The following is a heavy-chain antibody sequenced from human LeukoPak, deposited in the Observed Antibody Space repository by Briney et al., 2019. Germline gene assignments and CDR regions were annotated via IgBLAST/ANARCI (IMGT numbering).Heavy chain of an antibody. V-gene: IGHV3-23*01. Sequence: GGSLRLSCAASGFTFSSYAMSWVRQAQGRGLEWVSAISGSGGSTYYADSVKGRFTISRDNSKNTLYLQMNSLRAEDTAVYYCAKAPRQYCSSTSCPDYWGQGTLVTVSS. CDR3: AKAPRQYCSSTSCPDY. CDR1: GFTFSSYA. CDR2: ISGSGGST. D-gene: IGHD2-2*01. J-gene: IGHJ4*02.